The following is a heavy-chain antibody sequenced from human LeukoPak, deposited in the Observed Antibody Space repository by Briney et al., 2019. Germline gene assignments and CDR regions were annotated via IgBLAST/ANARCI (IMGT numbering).Heavy chain of an antibody. CDR2: ISSSSSYI. D-gene: IGHD2-2*01. CDR1: GFTFSSYS. J-gene: IGHJ4*02. Sequence: GGSLRLSCAASGFTFSSYSMNWVRQAPGKGLEWVSSISSSSSYIYYADSVKGRFTISRDNAKNSPYLQMNSLRAEDTAVYYCASYVVPAALDYWGQGTLVTVSS. V-gene: IGHV3-21*01. CDR3: ASYVVPAALDY.